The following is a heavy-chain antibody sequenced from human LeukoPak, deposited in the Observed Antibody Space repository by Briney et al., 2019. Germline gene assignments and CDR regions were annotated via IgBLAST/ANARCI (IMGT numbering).Heavy chain of an antibody. CDR3: ACRPSDIRYYGVFDF. D-gene: IGHD3-10*01. V-gene: IGHV3-7*01. Sequence: GGSLRLSCVGSGFTFSSLWMSWVRQIPGKGLEWVANIKQDGSEVYYVDSVKGRFTTSRDNAKNSLYLQMNSLRVEDTAVYYCACRPSDIRYYGVFDFWGQGSLVTVSS. J-gene: IGHJ4*02. CDR1: GFTFSSLW. CDR2: IKQDGSEV.